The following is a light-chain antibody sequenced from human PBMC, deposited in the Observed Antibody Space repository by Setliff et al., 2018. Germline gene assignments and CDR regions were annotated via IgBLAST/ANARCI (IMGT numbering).Light chain of an antibody. CDR2: DVN. V-gene: IGLV2-14*03. J-gene: IGLJ1*01. CDR3: ASKTGPGTYV. Sequence: QSALTQPASVSGSPGQSITISCTGTSSDVGDYGSAYVSWYQQHPDKAPKLIIYDVNNRPSGISHRFSGSNSANTASLTISGLQAEDEAEYFCASKTGPGTYVFGTGTKVTVL. CDR1: SSDVGDYGSAY.